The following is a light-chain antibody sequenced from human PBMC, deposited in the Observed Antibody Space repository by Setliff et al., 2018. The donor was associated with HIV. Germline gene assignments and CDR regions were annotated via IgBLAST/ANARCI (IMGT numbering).Light chain of an antibody. Sequence: QSVLTQPPSASGTPGQRVTISCSGSSSNIGSNTVNWYQQLPGTAPKLLNHRNNQRPSGVPDLFSGSNSGTSASPAISGLQSEDEADYYCAAWDDTLNVVFGGGTKVTVL. J-gene: IGLJ2*01. CDR3: AAWDDTLNVV. V-gene: IGLV1-44*01. CDR2: RNN. CDR1: SSNIGSNT.